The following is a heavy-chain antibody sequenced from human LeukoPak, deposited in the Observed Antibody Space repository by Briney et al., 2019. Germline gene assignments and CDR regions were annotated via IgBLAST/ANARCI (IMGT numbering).Heavy chain of an antibody. Sequence: ASVKVSCKASGYTFTGYYMHWVRQAPGQGLEWMGWINPNSGGTNYAQKFQGRVTMTRDTSISTAYMELSRLRSDDTAVYYCARDRSVLRFLEWSYNYYYYGMDVWGQGTTVTVSS. J-gene: IGHJ6*02. CDR1: GYTFTGYY. D-gene: IGHD3-3*01. V-gene: IGHV1-2*02. CDR2: INPNSGGT. CDR3: ARDRSVLRFLEWSYNYYYYGMDV.